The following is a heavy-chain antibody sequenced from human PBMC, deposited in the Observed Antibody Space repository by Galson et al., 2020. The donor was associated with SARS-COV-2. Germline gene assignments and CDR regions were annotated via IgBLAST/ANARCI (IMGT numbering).Heavy chain of an antibody. D-gene: IGHD3-22*01. V-gene: IGHV3-30*02. CDR2: IRYDGSNK. CDR1: GFTFSSYG. J-gene: IGHJ4*02. CDR3: AKGPVGLHSSGYLPFDY. Sequence: GGSLRLSCAASGFTFSSYGMHWVRQAPGKGLEWVAFIRYDGSNKYYADSVKGRFTISRDNSKNTLYLQMNSLRAEDTAVYYCAKGPVGLHSSGYLPFDYWGQGTLVTVSS.